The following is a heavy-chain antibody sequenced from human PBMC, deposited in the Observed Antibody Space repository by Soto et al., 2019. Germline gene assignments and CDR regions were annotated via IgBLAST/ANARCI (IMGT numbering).Heavy chain of an antibody. CDR3: ARVGIDYDSSGYYDY. J-gene: IGHJ4*02. CDR2: IYSGGST. V-gene: IGHV3-53*01. Sequence: GGSLRLSCAASGFTVSSNYMSWVRQAPGKGLEWVSVIYSGGSTYYADSVKGRFTISRDNSKNTLYLQMNSLRAEDTAVYYCARVGIDYDSSGYYDYWSQGTLVTVSS. D-gene: IGHD3-22*01. CDR1: GFTVSSNY.